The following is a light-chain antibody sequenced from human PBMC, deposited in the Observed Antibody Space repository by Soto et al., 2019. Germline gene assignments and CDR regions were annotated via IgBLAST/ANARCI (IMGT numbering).Light chain of an antibody. J-gene: IGLJ1*01. Sequence: QSALTQPASVSGSPGHSITISCTGTSSDVGGYNYVSWYQQHPGKAPKHMICEVSNPPSGVATRFSSSKAGNTASLTTTGLQAEDESDYYCSSYTSTSTYVFGTGTKVTVL. CDR3: SSYTSTSTYV. CDR2: EVS. V-gene: IGLV2-14*01. CDR1: SSDVGGYNY.